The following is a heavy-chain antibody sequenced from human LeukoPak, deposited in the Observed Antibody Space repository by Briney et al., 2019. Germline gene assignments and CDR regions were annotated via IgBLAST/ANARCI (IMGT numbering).Heavy chain of an antibody. D-gene: IGHD3-10*01. V-gene: IGHV1-2*04. J-gene: IGHJ6*02. CDR1: GYTFTGYY. CDR3: ARDMAVRGVESDYYYYGMDV. CDR2: INPNSGGT. Sequence: EASVKVSCKASGYTFTGYYMHWVRQAPGQGLEWMGWINPNSGGTNYAQKFQGWVTMTRDTSISTAYMELSRLRSDDTAVYYCARDMAVRGVESDYYYYGMDVWGQGTTVTVSS.